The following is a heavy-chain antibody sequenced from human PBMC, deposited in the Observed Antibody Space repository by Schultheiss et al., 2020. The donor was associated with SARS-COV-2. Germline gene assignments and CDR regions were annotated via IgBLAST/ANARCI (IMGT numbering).Heavy chain of an antibody. CDR1: GFTFSSYS. D-gene: IGHD1-26*01. V-gene: IGHV3-7*03. J-gene: IGHJ4*02. CDR3: SRASRDSGTSYLDY. Sequence: GGSLRLSCAASGFTFSSYSMNWVRQAPGKGLEWVANIKQDGSEKYYVDSVKGRFTISRDNAKNSLYLQMNSLRAEDTAVYYCSRASRDSGTSYLDYWGQGTLVTVSS. CDR2: IKQDGSEK.